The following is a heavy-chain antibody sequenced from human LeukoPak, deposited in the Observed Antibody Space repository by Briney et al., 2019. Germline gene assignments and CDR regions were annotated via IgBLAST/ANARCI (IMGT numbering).Heavy chain of an antibody. Sequence: GGSLRLSCAASGFTFSSYGMSWVRQAPGKGLEWVSAISGSGGSTYYADSVKGRFTISRDNSKNTLYLQMNSLRAEDTAVYYCAKEIGYSSSWYHKGVDYWGQGTLVTVSS. CDR1: GFTFSSYG. J-gene: IGHJ4*02. V-gene: IGHV3-23*01. CDR2: ISGSGGST. CDR3: AKEIGYSSSWYHKGVDY. D-gene: IGHD6-13*01.